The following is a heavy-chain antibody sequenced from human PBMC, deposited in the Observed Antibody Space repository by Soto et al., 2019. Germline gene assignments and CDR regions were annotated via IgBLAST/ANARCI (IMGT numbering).Heavy chain of an antibody. Sequence: ASVKVSCKVSGYTLTELSMHWVRQAPGKGLEWMGGFDPEDGETIYAQKFQGRVTMTEDTSTDTAYMELSSLRSEDTAVYYCATVTGVSPRRIYYFDYWGQGTLVTVSS. J-gene: IGHJ4*02. V-gene: IGHV1-24*01. CDR2: FDPEDGET. CDR1: GYTLTELS. CDR3: ATVTGVSPRRIYYFDY. D-gene: IGHD3-10*01.